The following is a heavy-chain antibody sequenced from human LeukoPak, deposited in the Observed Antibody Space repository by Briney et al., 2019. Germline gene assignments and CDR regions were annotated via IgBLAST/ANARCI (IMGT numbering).Heavy chain of an antibody. J-gene: IGHJ6*03. CDR2: IYASGSA. V-gene: IGHV4-4*07. CDR3: ARDLRASYYYYYMDV. CDR1: GGSISSYF. Sequence: PSETLSLTCSVSGGSISSYFWSWIRQPAGKGLEWIGRIYASGSANYNRSLKSRVTMSVDTSKNQFSLRLSSVTAADTAVYYCARDLRASYYYYYMDVWGRGTTVTASS. D-gene: IGHD5/OR15-5a*01.